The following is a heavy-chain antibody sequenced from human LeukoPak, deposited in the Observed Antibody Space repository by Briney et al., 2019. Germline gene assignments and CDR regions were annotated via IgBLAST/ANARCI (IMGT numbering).Heavy chain of an antibody. CDR3: ASGYMYGGDY. CDR2: ISSSGSSV. J-gene: IGHJ4*02. CDR1: GFTFSSYE. Sequence: GGSLRLSGAASGFTFSSYEMHWVRQAPGKGLEWVAHISSSGSSVHYVDSVKGRFTISRDNAWNSLYLQMNSLRAEDTAIYYCASGYMYGGDYWGQGTLVTVSS. D-gene: IGHD5-18*01. V-gene: IGHV3-48*03.